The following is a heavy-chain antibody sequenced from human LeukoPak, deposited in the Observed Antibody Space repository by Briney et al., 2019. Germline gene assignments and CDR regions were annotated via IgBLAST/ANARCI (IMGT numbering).Heavy chain of an antibody. D-gene: IGHD3-10*01. CDR1: GFTFGDYA. CDR3: TRVRSGNDFDY. J-gene: IGHJ4*02. CDR2: IRSKAYGGTT. V-gene: IGHV3-49*04. Sequence: GGSLRLSCTASGFTFGDYAMSWVRQAPGKGLEWVGFIRSKAYGGTTQYAASVKGRFSISRDDSKSIAYLQMSSLKTEDTAVYYCTRVRSGNDFDYWGQRTLVTVSS.